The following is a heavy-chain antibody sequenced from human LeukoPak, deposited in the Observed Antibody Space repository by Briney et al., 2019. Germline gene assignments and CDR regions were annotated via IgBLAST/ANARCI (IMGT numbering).Heavy chain of an antibody. CDR3: ARHRIAAATY. CDR1: GGSISSYY. Sequence: PSETLSLTCTVSGGSISSYYWSWIRQPPGKGLEWIGYIYYSGSTNYNPSLKSRVTISVDTSKNQFSLKLSSVTAADTAVYYCARHRIAAATYWGQGTLVTVSS. CDR2: IYYSGST. V-gene: IGHV4-59*08. J-gene: IGHJ4*02. D-gene: IGHD6-13*01.